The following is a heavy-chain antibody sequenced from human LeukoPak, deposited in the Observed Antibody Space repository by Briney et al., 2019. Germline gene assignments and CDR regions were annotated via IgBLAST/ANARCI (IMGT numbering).Heavy chain of an antibody. CDR1: GFSLRKNGVG. CDR2: IYWDDDK. V-gene: IGHV2-5*02. Sequence: SGPTLVNPTQTLTLTCTFSGFSLRKNGVGVGWIRQPPGKALEWLALIYWDDDKRYSPSLKSRLTITKDTSKNQVVLTMTNMDPVDTATYYCAPHYDILTGYYGFDPWGQGTLVTVSS. J-gene: IGHJ5*02. CDR3: APHYDILTGYYGFDP. D-gene: IGHD3-9*01.